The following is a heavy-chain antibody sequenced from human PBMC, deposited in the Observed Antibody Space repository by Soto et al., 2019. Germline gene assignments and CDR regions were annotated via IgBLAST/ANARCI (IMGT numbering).Heavy chain of an antibody. Sequence: PGGSLRLSCAASGFTFSSYSMNWVRQAPGKGLEWVSYISSSSSTIYYADSVKGRFTISRDNAKNSLYLQMNSLRAEDTAVYYCARDGDSSSWYGYYYMDVWGKGTTVTVSS. CDR1: GFTFSSYS. CDR2: ISSSSSTI. CDR3: ARDGDSSSWYGYYYMDV. D-gene: IGHD6-13*01. J-gene: IGHJ6*03. V-gene: IGHV3-48*01.